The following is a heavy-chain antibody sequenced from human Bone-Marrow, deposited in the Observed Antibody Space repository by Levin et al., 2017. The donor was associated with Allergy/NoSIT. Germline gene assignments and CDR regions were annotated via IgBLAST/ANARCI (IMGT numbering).Heavy chain of an antibody. CDR2: ISGSGAAP. J-gene: IGHJ4*02. V-gene: IGHV3-23*01. CDR1: GFPFSTYA. D-gene: IGHD4-17*01. Sequence: GGSLRLSCAASGFPFSTYAMSWVRQAPGKGLEWVSAISGSGAAPYYADSVEGRFTISRDNSKNTLYLQMNSLRAEDKAVYFCARTKVEGGDYLDYFDHWGQGTLVTVSS. CDR3: ARTKVEGGDYLDYFDH.